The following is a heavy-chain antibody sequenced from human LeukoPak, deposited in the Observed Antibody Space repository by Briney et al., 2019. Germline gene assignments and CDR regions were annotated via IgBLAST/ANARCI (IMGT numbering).Heavy chain of an antibody. CDR3: ASDYDVLTAYPPTQLFDP. V-gene: IGHV4-59*01. CDR2: IYYSGST. J-gene: IGHJ5*02. D-gene: IGHD3-9*01. CDR1: GGSISSYY. Sequence: SETLSLTCTVCGGSISSYYWSWIRQPPGKGLEWIGYIYYSGSTNYNPSLKSRVTISVDTSKNQFSLKLSSVTAADTAVYYCASDYDVLTAYPPTQLFDPWGQGTLVTVSS.